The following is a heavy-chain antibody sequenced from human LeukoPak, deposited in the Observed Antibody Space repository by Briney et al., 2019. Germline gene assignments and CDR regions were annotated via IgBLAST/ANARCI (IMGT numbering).Heavy chain of an antibody. J-gene: IGHJ5*02. CDR2: ANPSGGSI. Sequence: GALVKVSCKASGYTFTSYYIHWLRQAAGQGLEWMGVANPSGGSISYAQKFQDRMTMTRDTSTNTDYMELSSLRSEDTAVYYCARDPCSGDACYNWFDPWGQGTLVTVSS. D-gene: IGHD2-15*01. CDR1: GYTFTSYY. V-gene: IGHV1-46*01. CDR3: ARDPCSGDACYNWFDP.